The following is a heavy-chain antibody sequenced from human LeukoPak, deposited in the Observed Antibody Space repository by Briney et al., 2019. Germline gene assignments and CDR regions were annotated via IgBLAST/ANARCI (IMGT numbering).Heavy chain of an antibody. V-gene: IGHV4-30-2*01. CDR1: GGSISSGGYS. CDR3: ARGLGEQLVPYFDY. Sequence: SETLSLTCAVSGGSISSGGYSWSWIRQPPGKGLAWIGYIYHSGSTYYNPSLKSRVTISVDRSKNQFSLKLSSVTAADTAVYYCARGLGEQLVPYFDYWGQGTLVTVSS. J-gene: IGHJ4*02. CDR2: IYHSGST. D-gene: IGHD6-6*01.